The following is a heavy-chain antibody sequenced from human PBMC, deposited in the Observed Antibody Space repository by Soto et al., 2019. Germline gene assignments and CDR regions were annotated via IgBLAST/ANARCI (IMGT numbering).Heavy chain of an antibody. D-gene: IGHD3-22*01. Sequence: SETLSLTCTVSGGPISSSSYYWGWIRQPPGKGLEWIGSIYYSGSTYYNPSLKSRVTISVDTSKNQFSLKLSSVTAADTAVYYCARLRYDSSGFYYYYYVMDVWGQGTTVTVSS. CDR3: ARLRYDSSGFYYYYYVMDV. CDR2: IYYSGST. V-gene: IGHV4-39*01. J-gene: IGHJ6*02. CDR1: GGPISSSSYY.